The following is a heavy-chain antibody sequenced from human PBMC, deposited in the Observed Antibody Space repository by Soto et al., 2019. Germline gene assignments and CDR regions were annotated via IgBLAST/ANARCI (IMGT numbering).Heavy chain of an antibody. V-gene: IGHV5-51*01. CDR1: AYTFTSYW. D-gene: IGHD2-15*01. J-gene: IGHJ6*02. CDR3: ARHDSPSVIYYYYGMDV. CDR2: IYPGDSDT. Sequence: GQSLKISCKGSAYTFTSYWIGWVRQMPGKGLEWMGIIYPGDSDTRYSPSFQGQVTISADKSISTAYLQWSSLKASDTAIYYCARHDSPSVIYYYYGMDVWGQGTTVTVSS.